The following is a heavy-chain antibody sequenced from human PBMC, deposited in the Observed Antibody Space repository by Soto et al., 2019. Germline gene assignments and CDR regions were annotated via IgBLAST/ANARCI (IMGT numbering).Heavy chain of an antibody. CDR1: GFTFTDYD. V-gene: IGHV3-30-3*01. D-gene: IGHD3-22*01. J-gene: IGHJ6*02. Sequence: QVQLVESGGGVVQPGRSLRLSCAASGFTFTDYDMHWVRQAPGKGLEWVAVISYDGGKKYYADSVKGRFTITRDNSKKTVYLQMNRLRVEDTAVYYCARDTYLDSSGPSYYYYYGIDVWGQGTTVTVSS. CDR2: ISYDGGKK. CDR3: ARDTYLDSSGPSYYYYYGIDV.